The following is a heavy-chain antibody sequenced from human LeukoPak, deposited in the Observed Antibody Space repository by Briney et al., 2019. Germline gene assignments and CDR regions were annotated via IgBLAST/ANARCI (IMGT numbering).Heavy chain of an antibody. CDR1: GFTFSSYA. J-gene: IGHJ4*02. CDR3: TRGDMRDYFDY. Sequence: PGRSLGLSCAASGFTFSSYAMHWVRQAPGKGLQCVAVISYDGSNKYYADSVKGRFTISRDNSKNTLYLQMNSLRVEDTAVYYCTRGDMRDYFDYWGQGTLVTVSS. V-gene: IGHV3-30*04. D-gene: IGHD2-15*01. CDR2: ISYDGSNK.